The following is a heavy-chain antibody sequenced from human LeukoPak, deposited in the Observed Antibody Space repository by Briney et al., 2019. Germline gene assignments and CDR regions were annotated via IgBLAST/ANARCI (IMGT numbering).Heavy chain of an antibody. CDR3: ARRPPRDRYYDSSGSLDY. D-gene: IGHD3-22*01. CDR1: GGSLSSYY. Sequence: SETLSLTCTVSGGSLSSYYWSWIRQPPGKGREWIGYIYYSGSTNYTPSLKSRVTISVDTSKNQFSLKLSSVTAADTAVYYCARRPPRDRYYDSSGSLDYWGQGTLVTVSS. J-gene: IGHJ4*02. V-gene: IGHV4-59*12. CDR2: IYYSGST.